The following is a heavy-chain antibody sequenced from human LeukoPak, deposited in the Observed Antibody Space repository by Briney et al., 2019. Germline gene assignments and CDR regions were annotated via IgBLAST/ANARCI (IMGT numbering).Heavy chain of an antibody. CDR2: MNPNSGNT. V-gene: IGHV1-8*01. CDR1: GYTFTCYD. D-gene: IGHD3-10*01. Sequence: ASVKDSCKASGYTFTCYDINWVRQATGQGLEWMGWMNPNSGNTGYAQKFQGRVTMTRNTSISTAYMELSSLRSEDTAVYYCARGNVRTMVRGVMIYWGQGTLVTVSS. J-gene: IGHJ4*02. CDR3: ARGNVRTMVRGVMIY.